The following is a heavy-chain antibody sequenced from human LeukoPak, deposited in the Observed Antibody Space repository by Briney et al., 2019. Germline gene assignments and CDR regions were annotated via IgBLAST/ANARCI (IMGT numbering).Heavy chain of an antibody. V-gene: IGHV1-18*01. CDR2: ISAYNGNT. D-gene: IGHD2-15*01. CDR3: ARVCSGGSCYPGGFDY. J-gene: IGHJ4*02. Sequence: ASVNVSCKASGYTFTIYGISWVRQAPGQGLEGMGWISAYNGNTNYAQKLQGRVTMTTDTSTSTAYMELRSLRSDDTAVYYCARVCSGGSCYPGGFDYWGQGTLVTVSS. CDR1: GYTFTIYG.